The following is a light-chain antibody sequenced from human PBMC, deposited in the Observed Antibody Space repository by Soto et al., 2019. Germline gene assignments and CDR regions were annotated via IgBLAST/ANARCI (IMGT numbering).Light chain of an antibody. V-gene: IGKV3-11*01. CDR1: QSVNSY. Sequence: EIVLTQSPATLSLSPGERATLSCRASQSVNSYLAWYQQKPSQAPRLLIYDASNRATGIPARFSGGGSGTDFTLTISSLEPEDFAVYYCQQRSSWPLLTFGGGTKVEIK. CDR3: QQRSSWPLLT. CDR2: DAS. J-gene: IGKJ4*01.